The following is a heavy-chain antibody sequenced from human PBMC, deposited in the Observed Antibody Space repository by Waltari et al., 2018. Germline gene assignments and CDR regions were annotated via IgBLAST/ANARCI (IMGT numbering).Heavy chain of an antibody. Sequence: QVQLVQSGAEVLRPGASVKVSCQASGYTFINYEINWVRQAAGQGLEWMGWVNPNSGATAYAQKFQGRITMTWDTSISTAYMELTSLTSDDSALYYCARGRDVHAYYDYNWFDPWGHGTLVTVSS. D-gene: IGHD5-12*01. CDR1: GYTFINYE. V-gene: IGHV1-8*02. J-gene: IGHJ5*02. CDR2: VNPNSGAT. CDR3: ARGRDVHAYYDYNWFDP.